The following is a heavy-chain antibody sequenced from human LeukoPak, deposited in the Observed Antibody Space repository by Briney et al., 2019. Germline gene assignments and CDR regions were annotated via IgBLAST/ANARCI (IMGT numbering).Heavy chain of an antibody. Sequence: PGGSLRVSCAASGFTFSSHWMHWVRQAPGKGLVWVSRISSDGSTINYADSVKGRFTISRDNAKNTLHLQMNSLRAEDTAVYYCARETTAPGNYFDSWGQGTLVTVSS. CDR2: ISSDGSTI. V-gene: IGHV3-74*01. CDR1: GFTFSSHW. J-gene: IGHJ4*02. D-gene: IGHD4-17*01. CDR3: ARETTAPGNYFDS.